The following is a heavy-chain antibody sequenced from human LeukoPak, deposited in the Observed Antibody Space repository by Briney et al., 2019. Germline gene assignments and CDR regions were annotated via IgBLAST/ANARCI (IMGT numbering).Heavy chain of an antibody. J-gene: IGHJ4*02. CDR2: ISAYNGNT. Sequence: ASVKVSCKASGYTFTSYGISWVRQAPGQGLEWMGWISAYNGNTNYAQKLQGRVTMTTDTSTSTAYMELRSLRSDDTAVYYCARDSNRMARGLFPNDYWGQGTLVTVSS. D-gene: IGHD3-10*01. CDR1: GYTFTSYG. CDR3: ARDSNRMARGLFPNDY. V-gene: IGHV1-18*01.